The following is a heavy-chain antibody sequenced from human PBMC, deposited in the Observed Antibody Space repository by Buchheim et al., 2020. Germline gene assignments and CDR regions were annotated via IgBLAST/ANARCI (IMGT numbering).Heavy chain of an antibody. J-gene: IGHJ5*02. D-gene: IGHD6-19*01. V-gene: IGHV4-34*01. CDR3: ARGAIAVAGYKHSKLGP. CDR1: GGSFSGYY. Sequence: QVQLQQWGAGLLKPSETLSLTCAVYGGSFSGYYWSWIRQPPGKGLEWIGEINHSGSTNYNPSLKSRVTISVDTSQNQFSLKLSSVTAADTAVYYCARGAIAVAGYKHSKLGPWGQGTL. CDR2: INHSGST.